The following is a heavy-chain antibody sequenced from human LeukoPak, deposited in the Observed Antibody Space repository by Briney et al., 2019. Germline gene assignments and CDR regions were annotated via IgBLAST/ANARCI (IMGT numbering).Heavy chain of an antibody. Sequence: GSLRLSCTASGFTLSTAFVNWVRQPPGKGLEWIGEIYHSGSTNYNPSLKSRVTISVDTSKNQFSLKLSSVTAADTAVYYCARFDSGSYSFDIWGQGTMVTVSS. CDR1: GFTLSTAF. CDR3: ARFDSGSYSFDI. CDR2: IYHSGST. J-gene: IGHJ3*02. V-gene: IGHV4-4*02. D-gene: IGHD1-26*01.